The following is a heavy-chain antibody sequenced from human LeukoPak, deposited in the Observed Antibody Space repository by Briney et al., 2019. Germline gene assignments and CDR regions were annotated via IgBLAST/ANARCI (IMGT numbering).Heavy chain of an antibody. V-gene: IGHV1-8*03. CDR3: ARVHYDSSGYYVYYYYYMDV. Sequence: ASVKVSCKASGYTFTSYDINWVRQATGQGLEWMGWMNPNSGNTGYAQKFQGRATITRNTSISTAYMELSSLRSEDTAVYYCARVHYDSSGYYVYYYYYMDVWGKGTTATISS. D-gene: IGHD3-22*01. CDR1: GYTFTSYD. CDR2: MNPNSGNT. J-gene: IGHJ6*03.